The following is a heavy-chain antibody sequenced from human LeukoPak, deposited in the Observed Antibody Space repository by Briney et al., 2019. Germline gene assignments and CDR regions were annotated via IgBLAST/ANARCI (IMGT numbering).Heavy chain of an antibody. J-gene: IGHJ4*02. CDR1: GYTFTGHY. Sequence: ASVKVSCKASGYTFTGHYIHWVRQAPGQGLEWMGWIIPNNGGTNYAQQFQGRVTVTKDTSISTAYMELTRLTSDDTAVYYCATGDVTQGNPHWGQGTLVTVSS. CDR3: ATGDVTQGNPH. CDR2: IIPNNGGT. D-gene: IGHD4-11*01. V-gene: IGHV1-2*02.